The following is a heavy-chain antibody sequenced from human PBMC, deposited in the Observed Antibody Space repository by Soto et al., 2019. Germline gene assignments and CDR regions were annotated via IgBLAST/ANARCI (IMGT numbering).Heavy chain of an antibody. CDR3: ASSMVRGVITNDY. J-gene: IGHJ4*02. Sequence: GGSLRLSCAASGFNFSSYSMNWVRQAPGKGLEWVSSISSSSSYIYYADSVKGRFTISRDNAKNSLYLQMNSLRAEDTAVYYCASSMVRGVITNDYWGQGTLVTVSS. V-gene: IGHV3-21*01. CDR1: GFNFSSYS. CDR2: ISSSSSYI. D-gene: IGHD3-10*01.